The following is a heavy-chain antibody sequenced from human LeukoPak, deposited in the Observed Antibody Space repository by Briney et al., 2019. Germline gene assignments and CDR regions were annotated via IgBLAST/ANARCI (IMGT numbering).Heavy chain of an antibody. CDR3: AKSFRLGGPYFDY. CDR2: ISSSSRYI. Sequence: GGSLRLSCAASGFTFSSYSMNWVRQAPGKGLEWVSSISSSSRYIYYADSVKGRFTISRDNSKNTLYLQMNSLRAEDTAVYYCAKSFRLGGPYFDYWGQGTLVTVSS. V-gene: IGHV3-21*04. J-gene: IGHJ4*02. D-gene: IGHD3-16*01. CDR1: GFTFSSYS.